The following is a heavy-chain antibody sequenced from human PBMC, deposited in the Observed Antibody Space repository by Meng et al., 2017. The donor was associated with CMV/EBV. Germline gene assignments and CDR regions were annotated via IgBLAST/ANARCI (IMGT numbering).Heavy chain of an antibody. J-gene: IGHJ5*02. CDR1: GFSLSTSGVG. CDR3: AHKGRRMAAAGINWIDP. Sequence: QHTLKEPGPTLVKPPQPPTLPCTFSGFSLSTSGVGVGWIRQPPGKALEWLALIYWDDDKRYSPSLKSRLTITKDTSKNQVVLTMTNMDPVDTATYYCAHKGRRMAAAGINWIDPWGQGTLVTVSS. V-gene: IGHV2-5*02. D-gene: IGHD6-13*01. CDR2: IYWDDDK.